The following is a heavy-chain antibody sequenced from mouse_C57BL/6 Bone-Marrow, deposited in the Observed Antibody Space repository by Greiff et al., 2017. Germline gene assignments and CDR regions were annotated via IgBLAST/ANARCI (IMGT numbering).Heavy chain of an antibody. V-gene: IGHV1-55*01. J-gene: IGHJ3*01. D-gene: IGHD1-1*01. CDR3: ARPYYGSRGWFAY. CDR1: GYTFTSYW. CDR2: IYPGSGSS. Sequence: VQLQQPGAELVKPGASVKMSCKASGYTFTSYWITWVKQRPGQGLEWIGDIYPGSGSSNYNEKFKSKATLTVDTSSSTAYMQLSSLTSEDSAVYYCARPYYGSRGWFAYWGQGTLVTVAA.